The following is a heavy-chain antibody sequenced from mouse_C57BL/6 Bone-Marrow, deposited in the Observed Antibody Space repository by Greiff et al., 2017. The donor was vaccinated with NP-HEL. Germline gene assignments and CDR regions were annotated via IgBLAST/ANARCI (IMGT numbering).Heavy chain of an antibody. CDR2: INPNNGGT. CDR1: GYTFTDYN. Sequence: EVQLVESGPELVKPGASVKIPCKASGYTFTDYNMDWVKQSHGKSLEWIGDINPNNGGTIYNQKFKGKATLTVDKSSSTAYMELRSLTSEDTAVYYCARGDGYYVTFAYWGQGTLVTVSA. J-gene: IGHJ3*01. CDR3: ARGDGYYVTFAY. V-gene: IGHV1-18*01. D-gene: IGHD2-3*01.